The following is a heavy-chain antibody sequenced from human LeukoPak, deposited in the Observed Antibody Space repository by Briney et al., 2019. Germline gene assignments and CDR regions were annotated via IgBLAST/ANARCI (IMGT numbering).Heavy chain of an antibody. CDR2: MNPNSGNT. J-gene: IGHJ5*02. CDR3: ARGQSGSGSYVWFDP. CDR1: GYTFTSYD. V-gene: IGHV1-8*01. D-gene: IGHD3-10*01. Sequence: GASVEVSCKASGYTFTSYDINWVRQATGQGLEWMGWMNPNSGNTGYAQKFQGRVTMTRNTSISTAYMELSSLRSEDTAVYYCARGQSGSGSYVWFDPWGQGTLVTVSS.